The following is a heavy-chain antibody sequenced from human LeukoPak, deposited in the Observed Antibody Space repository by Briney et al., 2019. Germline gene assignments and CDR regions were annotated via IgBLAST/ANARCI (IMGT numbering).Heavy chain of an antibody. J-gene: IGHJ3*02. CDR2: IRYDGSNK. D-gene: IGHD4-17*01. Sequence: GGSLRLSCAASGFTFSSYGMHWVRQAPGKGLEWVAFIRYDGSNKYYADSVKGRFTISRDNSKNTLYLQMNSLRAEDTAVYYCAKDQGYGDCVDAFDIWGQGTMVTVSS. CDR1: GFTFSSYG. V-gene: IGHV3-30*02. CDR3: AKDQGYGDCVDAFDI.